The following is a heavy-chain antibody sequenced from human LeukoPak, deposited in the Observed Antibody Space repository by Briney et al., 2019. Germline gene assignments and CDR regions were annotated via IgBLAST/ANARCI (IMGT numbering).Heavy chain of an antibody. Sequence: GASVKVSCKASGYTFPSYYIHWVRQAPGQGLEWMGIINCNGGTTIYAQNFQGRVTMTRDTSTSTVYMELSSLRSEDTAVFYCARSYTTYGGVGYWGQGTLVTVSS. CDR1: GYTFPSYY. V-gene: IGHV1-46*01. CDR3: ARSYTTYGGVGY. D-gene: IGHD1-1*01. CDR2: INCNGGTT. J-gene: IGHJ4*02.